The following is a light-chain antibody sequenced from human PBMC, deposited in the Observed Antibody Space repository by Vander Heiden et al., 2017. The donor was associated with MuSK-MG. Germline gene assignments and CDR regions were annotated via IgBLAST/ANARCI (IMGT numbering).Light chain of an antibody. CDR3: QQDGSLPLT. CDR2: DAS. V-gene: IGKV1-33*01. J-gene: IGKJ4*01. Sequence: DIPMTQSPSSLSASVGDRVTITCQASQSIGNSLNWYQHKTGKAPKLLIYDASNLEPGAPSRFSGGGSGTFFVFTISSLQPEDVATYYCQQDGSLPLTFGGGTKVAIK. CDR1: QSIGNS.